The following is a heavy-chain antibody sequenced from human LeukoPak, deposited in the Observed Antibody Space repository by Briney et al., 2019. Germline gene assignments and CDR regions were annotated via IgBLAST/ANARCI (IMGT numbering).Heavy chain of an antibody. CDR2: INPSGGST. V-gene: IGHV1-46*01. Sequence: ASVKVSCKASGYTFTSYYMHWVRQAPGQGLEWMGIINPSGGSTSYAQKFQGRVTMTSDTSTSTVYMELSSLRSEDTAVYYCARGLPGYSYGYGWFDPWGRGTLVTVSS. CDR1: GYTFTSYY. CDR3: ARGLPGYSYGYGWFDP. D-gene: IGHD5-18*01. J-gene: IGHJ5*02.